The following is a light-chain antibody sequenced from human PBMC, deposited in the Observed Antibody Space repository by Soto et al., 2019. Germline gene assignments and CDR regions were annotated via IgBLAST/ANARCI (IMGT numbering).Light chain of an antibody. J-gene: IGLJ2*01. CDR3: AAWDDSLKGV. CDR2: SNN. CDR1: SSNIGSNT. V-gene: IGLV1-44*01. Sequence: QPVLTQPPSASGTPGQRVTIFCSGSSSNIGSNTVNWYQQLPGTAPKLLIYSNNQRPSGVPDRFSGSKSGTSASLAISGLQSEDEADYYCAAWDDSLKGVFGGGTKLTVL.